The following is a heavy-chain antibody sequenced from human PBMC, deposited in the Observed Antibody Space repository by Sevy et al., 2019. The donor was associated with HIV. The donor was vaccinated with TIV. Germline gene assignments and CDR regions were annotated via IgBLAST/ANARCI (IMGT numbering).Heavy chain of an antibody. Sequence: GGSLRLSCAATAFTFSSYDMHWVRQVAGKGLEWVSSIGLSGDTYFAGSVKGRFTISRDNVKNYLYLQMSSLRAGDTAVYYCARETAADAFDVCGQGTFVTVSS. V-gene: IGHV3-13*01. CDR1: AFTFSSYD. CDR3: ARETAADAFDV. CDR2: IGLSGDT. J-gene: IGHJ3*01. D-gene: IGHD6-13*01.